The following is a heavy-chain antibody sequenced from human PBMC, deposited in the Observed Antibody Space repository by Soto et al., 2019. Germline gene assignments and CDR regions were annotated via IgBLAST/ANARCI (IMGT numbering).Heavy chain of an antibody. J-gene: IGHJ4*02. CDR2: ISGSGGST. V-gene: IGHV3-23*01. D-gene: IGHD6-19*01. CDR3: AKNIAVAGYYFDY. CDR1: GFTFSSYA. Sequence: EVQLLESGGGLVQPGGSLRLSCTASGFTFSSYAMSWVRQAPGKGLEWVSAISGSGGSTYYADSVKGRFTISRDNSKNTLYLQMNSLRAEDTAVYYCAKNIAVAGYYFDYWGQGTLVTVSS.